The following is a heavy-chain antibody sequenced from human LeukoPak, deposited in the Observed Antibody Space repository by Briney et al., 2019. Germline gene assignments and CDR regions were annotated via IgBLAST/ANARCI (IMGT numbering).Heavy chain of an antibody. CDR1: GFTFSSYG. V-gene: IGHV3-30*03. Sequence: PGGSLRLSCAASGFTFSSYGMHWVRQAPGKGLEWVAVISYDGSNKYYADSVKGRFTISRDNSKNTLYLQMNSLRAEDTAVYYCARGADDYGGNGEVDYWGQGTLVTVSS. CDR3: ARGADDYGGNGEVDY. J-gene: IGHJ4*02. D-gene: IGHD4-23*01. CDR2: ISYDGSNK.